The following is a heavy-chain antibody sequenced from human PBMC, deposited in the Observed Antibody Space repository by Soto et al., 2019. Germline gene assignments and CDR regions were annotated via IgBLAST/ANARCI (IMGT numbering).Heavy chain of an antibody. Sequence: EVQLVESGGGLIQPGGSLRLSCAASGLTVSSNYMTWVRQAPGKGLEWVSLIYSDGSTYYADSVKGRFTISRDISKNTLYLQTNSLRAEDTAVYYCARWTLQWSNWFDPWGQGTLVTVSS. CDR1: GLTVSSNY. CDR3: ARWTLQWSNWFDP. D-gene: IGHD4-4*01. CDR2: IYSDGST. J-gene: IGHJ5*02. V-gene: IGHV3-53*01.